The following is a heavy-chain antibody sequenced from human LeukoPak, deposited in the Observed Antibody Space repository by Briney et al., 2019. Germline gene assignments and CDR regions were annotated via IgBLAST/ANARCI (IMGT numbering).Heavy chain of an antibody. D-gene: IGHD3-3*01. CDR3: ATDVNSFGDFFGY. CDR1: GFTFSTYA. Sequence: GGSLRLSCADSGFTFSTYAMAWVRQAPGKGLEWVSTIDGSGGATHYADSVKGRFTISRDNSKNTLYLQLNSLRAEDTAIYYCATDVNSFGDFFGYWGQGTLVTVSS. V-gene: IGHV3-23*01. CDR2: IDGSGGAT. J-gene: IGHJ4*02.